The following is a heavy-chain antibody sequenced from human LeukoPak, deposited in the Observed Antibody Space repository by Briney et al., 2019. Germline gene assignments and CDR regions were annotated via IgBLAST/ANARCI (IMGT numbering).Heavy chain of an antibody. CDR2: IWYDGSNK. J-gene: IGHJ4*02. CDR1: GFTFSSYW. D-gene: IGHD4-23*01. Sequence: GGSLRLSCAASGFTFSSYWMSWVRQAPGKGLEWVAVIWYDGSNKYYADSVKGRFTISRDNSKNTLYLQMNSLRAEDTAVYYCARDYGGNWVKIDYWGQGTLVTVSS. V-gene: IGHV3-33*08. CDR3: ARDYGGNWVKIDY.